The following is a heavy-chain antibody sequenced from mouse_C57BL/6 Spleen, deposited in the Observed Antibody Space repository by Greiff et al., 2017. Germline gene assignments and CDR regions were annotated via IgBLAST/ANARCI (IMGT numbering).Heavy chain of an antibody. CDR2: ISDGGSYT. V-gene: IGHV5-4*03. J-gene: IGHJ2*01. Sequence: EVKLMESGGGLVKPGGSLKLSCAASGFTFSSYAMSWVRQTPEKRLEWVATISDGGSYTYYPDNVKGRFTISRDTAKNNLYLQMSHLKSEDTAMYYCARAVTTFDYWGQGTTLTVSS. CDR1: GFTFSSYA. D-gene: IGHD2-3*01. CDR3: ARAVTTFDY.